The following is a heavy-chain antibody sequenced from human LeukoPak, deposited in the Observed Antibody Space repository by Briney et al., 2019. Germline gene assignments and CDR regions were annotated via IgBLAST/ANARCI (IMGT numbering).Heavy chain of an antibody. Sequence: ASVTVSFKASGYTFSDYYIHWVRQAPGQGLEWMGWINPNNGGTNYEQKLQGRVTMTRDTSITTAYMELSRLRSDDTAVYYCARAHRTSGTLDFDYWGQGTQVTVSS. J-gene: IGHJ4*02. CDR3: ARAHRTSGTLDFDY. CDR1: GYTFSDYY. D-gene: IGHD3-10*01. V-gene: IGHV1-2*02. CDR2: INPNNGGT.